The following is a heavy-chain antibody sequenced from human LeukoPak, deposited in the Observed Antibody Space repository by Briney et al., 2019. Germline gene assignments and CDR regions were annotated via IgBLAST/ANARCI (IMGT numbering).Heavy chain of an antibody. D-gene: IGHD2-2*02. CDR1: GGTFSSYT. CDR3: ARELLQEVVVVPAAILGWFDP. CDR2: IIPILGIA. V-gene: IGHV1-69*04. J-gene: IGHJ5*02. Sequence: ASVKVSCKASGGTFSSYTISWVRQAPGQGLEWMGRIIPILGIANYAQKFQGRVTITADKSTSTAYMELSGLRSEDTAVYYCARELLQEVVVVPAAILGWFDPWGQGTLVTGSS.